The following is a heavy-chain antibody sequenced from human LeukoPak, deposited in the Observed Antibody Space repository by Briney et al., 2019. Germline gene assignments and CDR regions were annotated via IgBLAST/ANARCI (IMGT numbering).Heavy chain of an antibody. J-gene: IGHJ4*02. CDR2: ISDSGGST. V-gene: IGHV3-23*01. CDR1: GITFSNHA. D-gene: IGHD6-19*01. CDR3: AKVGIAVAGTGSFGY. Sequence: PGGSLRLSCAASGITFSNHAMSWVRQAPGKGLEWVSTISDSGGSTYYADSVKGRFTISRDNSKNTLYLQMNSLRAEDTAVYYCAKVGIAVAGTGSFGYWGQGTLVTVSS.